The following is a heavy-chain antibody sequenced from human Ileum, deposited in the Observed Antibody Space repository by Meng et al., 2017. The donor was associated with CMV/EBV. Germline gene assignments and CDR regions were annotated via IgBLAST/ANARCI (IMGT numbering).Heavy chain of an antibody. V-gene: IGHV3-11*01. CDR3: ARGNYGLDY. J-gene: IGHJ4*02. CDR2: ITGSGDII. D-gene: IGHD4-17*01. Sequence: ACAASGFPFGAYYMTWVRQAPGKGLEWVSYITGSGDIIYYADSVKGRFTISRDNAKSSLYLEINSLRAEDTAVYYCARGNYGLDYWGQGTLVTVSS. CDR1: GFPFGAYY.